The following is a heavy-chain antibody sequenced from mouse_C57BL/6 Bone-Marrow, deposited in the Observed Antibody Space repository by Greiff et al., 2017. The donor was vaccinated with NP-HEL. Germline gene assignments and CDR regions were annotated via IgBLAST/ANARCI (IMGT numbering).Heavy chain of an antibody. CDR2: INYDGSST. J-gene: IGHJ4*01. D-gene: IGHD2-4*01. CDR1: GFTFSDYY. CDR3: AREGGLRRRTYAMDY. V-gene: IGHV5-16*01. Sequence: EVMLEESEGGLVQPGSSMKLSCTTSGFTFSDYYMALVRQVPEKGLDWVANINYDGSSTYYLDSLKSRFIISRDNAKNILYLQMSSLKSEDTATYYCAREGGLRRRTYAMDYWGQGTSVTVSS.